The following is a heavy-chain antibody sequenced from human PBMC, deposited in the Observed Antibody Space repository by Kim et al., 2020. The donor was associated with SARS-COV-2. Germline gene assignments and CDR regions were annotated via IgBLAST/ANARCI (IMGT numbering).Heavy chain of an antibody. Sequence: VDSVKGRFTDSRDNAKNSLYLQMNSLRAEDTAVYYCARDGSSGYTGSFDYWGQGTLVTVSS. V-gene: IGHV3-7*01. CDR3: ARDGSSGYTGSFDY. D-gene: IGHD3-22*01. J-gene: IGHJ4*02.